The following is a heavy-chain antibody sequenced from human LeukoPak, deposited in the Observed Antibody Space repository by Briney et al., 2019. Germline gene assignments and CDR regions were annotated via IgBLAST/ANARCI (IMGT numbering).Heavy chain of an antibody. D-gene: IGHD6-19*01. Sequence: SETLSLTCTVSGGSISSYYWSWIRQPPGKGLEWIGYIYYSGSTNYNPSLKSRVTISVDTSKNQFSLKVSSVTAADTAVYYCARDHSSGWYRGAFDIWGQGTMVTVSS. V-gene: IGHV4-59*01. J-gene: IGHJ3*02. CDR1: GGSISSYY. CDR3: ARDHSSGWYRGAFDI. CDR2: IYYSGST.